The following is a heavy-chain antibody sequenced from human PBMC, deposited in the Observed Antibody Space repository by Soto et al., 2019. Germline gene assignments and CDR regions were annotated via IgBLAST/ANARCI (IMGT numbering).Heavy chain of an antibody. CDR3: TRGQRASSTGKGAH. CDR2: INGDGSST. CDR1: GFTFTTYW. Sequence: GGSLRLSCAASGFTFTTYWMHWVRQVPGKGLVWVSRINGDGSSTTYADSVKGRFTISRGNAKNTLYLQMNSLRAEDTAVYYCTRGQRASSTGKGAHWGQGTLVTVSS. D-gene: IGHD1-1*01. V-gene: IGHV3-74*01. J-gene: IGHJ4*02.